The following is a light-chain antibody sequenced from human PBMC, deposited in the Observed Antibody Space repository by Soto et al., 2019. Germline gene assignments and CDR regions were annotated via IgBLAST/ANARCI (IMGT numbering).Light chain of an antibody. J-gene: IGLJ1*01. CDR2: RNN. V-gene: IGLV1-47*01. CDR3: AAWDDSVSGYV. CDR1: SSSIGSNN. Sequence: VLTQPPSASGTPGQRVTISCSGGSSSIGSNNVYWYHQLPGTAPKLLIYRNNQRPSGVPDRFSGSKSGTSASLAISGLRSEDEADYYCAAWDDSVSGYVFGTGTKVTVL.